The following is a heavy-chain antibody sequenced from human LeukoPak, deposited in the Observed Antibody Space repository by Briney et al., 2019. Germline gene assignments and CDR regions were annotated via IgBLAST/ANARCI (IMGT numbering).Heavy chain of an antibody. CDR3: ARSTGPIDY. CDR2: TYYRSKWHT. D-gene: IGHD1-1*01. V-gene: IGHV6-1*01. CDR1: RDSVSSNSAA. J-gene: IGHJ4*02. Sequence: SQTLSLTCAISRDSVSSNSAAWNWIRQSPSRGLEWLGRTYYRSKWHTYYAASVKSRIAINRDTSKNQFSLQLNSVTPEDTAVYYCARSTGPIDYWGQGTLVTVSS.